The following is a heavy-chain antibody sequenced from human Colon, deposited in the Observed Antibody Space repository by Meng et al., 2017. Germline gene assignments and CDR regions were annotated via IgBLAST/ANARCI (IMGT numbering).Heavy chain of an antibody. CDR3: TSLIY. J-gene: IGHJ4*02. CDR1: GSTLSSYA. Sequence: QVQLVQCVAEVKKPGASVRVSCKPPGSTLSSYAVHWVRQAPGQRLEWMGWINLGNGNTKYSQNFQSRVTITRDTSASTVYMELSSLTTEDTAVYYYTSLIYWGQGSLVTVSS. V-gene: IGHV1-3*01. D-gene: IGHD5-12*01. CDR2: INLGNGNT.